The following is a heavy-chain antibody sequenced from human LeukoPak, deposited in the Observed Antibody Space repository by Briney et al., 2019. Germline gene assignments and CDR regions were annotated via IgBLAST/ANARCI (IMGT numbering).Heavy chain of an antibody. J-gene: IGHJ4*02. CDR1: GGSISSYY. CDR2: IYYSGST. D-gene: IGHD2-15*01. V-gene: IGHV4-59*01. Sequence: PSETLPLTCTVSGGSISSYYWSWIRQPPGKGLEWIGYIYYSGSTNYNPSLKSRVTISVDTSKNQFSLKLSSVTAADTAVYYCARGKTTPVYWGQGTLVTVSS. CDR3: ARGKTTPVY.